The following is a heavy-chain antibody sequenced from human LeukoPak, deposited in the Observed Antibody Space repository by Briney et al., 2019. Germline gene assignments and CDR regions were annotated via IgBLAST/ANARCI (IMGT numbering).Heavy chain of an antibody. D-gene: IGHD2-2*01. CDR2: IQSRTYGGTT. CDR3: TASDHLYCSSISCHFDY. V-gene: IGHV3-49*04. Sequence: PGGSLRLSCAASGFTFSSYGMSWVRQAPGKGLEWVGFIQSRTYGGTTQSAASVKGRFTVSRDDFKSIAYLQMNSLKTEDTAVYYCTASDHLYCSSISCHFDYWGQGTLVTVSS. CDR1: GFTFSSYG. J-gene: IGHJ4*02.